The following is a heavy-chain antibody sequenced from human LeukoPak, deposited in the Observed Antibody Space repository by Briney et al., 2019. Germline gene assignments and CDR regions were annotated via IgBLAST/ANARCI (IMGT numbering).Heavy chain of an antibody. CDR3: ARDSNYYGSGSSPDY. Sequence: SETLSLTCTVSGGSISSYYWSWIRQPAGKGLEWIGRIYTSGSTNYNPSLKSRVTMSVDTSKNQFSLKLSSVTAADTAVYYCARDSNYYGSGSSPDYWGQGTLVTVSS. V-gene: IGHV4-4*07. D-gene: IGHD3-10*01. CDR1: GGSISSYY. J-gene: IGHJ4*02. CDR2: IYTSGST.